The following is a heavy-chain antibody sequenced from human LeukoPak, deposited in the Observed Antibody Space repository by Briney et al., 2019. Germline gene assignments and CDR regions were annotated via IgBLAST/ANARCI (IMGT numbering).Heavy chain of an antibody. D-gene: IGHD6-13*01. V-gene: IGHV3-30*19. Sequence: GGSLRLSCVGYGYSFSTYSMSWVRQGPGKGLEWVAVISYDGSNKYYADSVKGRFTISRDNSKNTLYLQMNSLRAEDTAVYYCARGVSSSWYSQVDYWGQGTLVTVSS. CDR2: ISYDGSNK. J-gene: IGHJ4*02. CDR1: GYSFSTYS. CDR3: ARGVSSSWYSQVDY.